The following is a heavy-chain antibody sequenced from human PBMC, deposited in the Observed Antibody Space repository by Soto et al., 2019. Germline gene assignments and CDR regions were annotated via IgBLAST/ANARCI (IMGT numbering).Heavy chain of an antibody. D-gene: IGHD2-15*01. CDR2: ISGSGATT. CDR1: GFTFTSNA. J-gene: IGHJ4*02. Sequence: EVQLLESGGGLVQPGGSLRLSCAASGFTFTSNAMSWVRQAPGKGLEWVSAISGSGATTYYADSVKGRFTISRDNSKNTLYLQMHSLTAEDTAVYYCAKVSKYCSGGYCYSNYFFDYWGQVTLVTVSS. CDR3: AKVSKYCSGGYCYSNYFFDY. V-gene: IGHV3-23*01.